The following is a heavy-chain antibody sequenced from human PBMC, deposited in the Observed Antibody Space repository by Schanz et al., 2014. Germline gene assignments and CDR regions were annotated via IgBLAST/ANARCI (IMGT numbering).Heavy chain of an antibody. CDR1: GFTFSSYA. CDR3: ARGRVLES. Sequence: VQLVESGGGVVQPGRSLRLSCAASGFTFSSYAMSWVRQAPGKGLEWVSAMNESHSTIYYADSVRGRFTISRDNAKNSLFLQMNSLRPEDTAVYYCARGRVLESWGQGTLVTVSS. J-gene: IGHJ5*02. CDR2: MNESHSTI. V-gene: IGHV3-23*04. D-gene: IGHD1-1*01.